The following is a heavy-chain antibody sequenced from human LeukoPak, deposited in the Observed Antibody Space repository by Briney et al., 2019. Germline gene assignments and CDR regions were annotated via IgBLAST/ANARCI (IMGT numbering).Heavy chain of an antibody. V-gene: IGHV3-53*05. CDR3: ARESESYDSSGSTFKY. CDR2: IYSGGST. Sequence: GGSLRLSCAASGFTVSSNYMSWVRQAPGKGLEWVSVIYSGGSTYYADSVKGRFTISRDNSKLYLQMNSLRPEDTAVYYCARESESYDSSGSTFKYWGQGTLVTVSS. CDR1: GFTVSSNY. J-gene: IGHJ4*02. D-gene: IGHD3-22*01.